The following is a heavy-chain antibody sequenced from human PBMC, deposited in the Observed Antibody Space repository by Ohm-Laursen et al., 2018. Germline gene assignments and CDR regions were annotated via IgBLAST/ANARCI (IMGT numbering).Heavy chain of an antibody. CDR1: GDSFNDNY. Sequence: SETLSLTCTVSGDSFNDNYWNWIRQPPGKGLEWIGYFYYSASTNYNPSLKSRVTISVDTSKNQFSLKLSSVTAADTAVYYCARVEQQLTYYFDYWGQGTLVTVSS. D-gene: IGHD6-13*01. V-gene: IGHV4-59*08. CDR2: FYYSAST. J-gene: IGHJ4*02. CDR3: ARVEQQLTYYFDY.